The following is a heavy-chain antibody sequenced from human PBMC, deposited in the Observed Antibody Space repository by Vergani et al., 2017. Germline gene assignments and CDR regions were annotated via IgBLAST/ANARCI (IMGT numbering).Heavy chain of an antibody. CDR2: ISGSGGST. CDR1: GFTFSSYA. J-gene: IGHJ6*03. D-gene: IGHD6-19*01. CDR3: AKGVQWLVPNYMDV. V-gene: IGHV3-23*01. Sequence: EVQLLESGGGLVQPGGSLRLSCAASGFTFSSYAMSWVRQAPGKGLEWVSAISGSGGSTYYADSVEGRFTISRDNSKNTLYLQMNSLRDEDTAVYYCAKGVQWLVPNYMDVWGKGTTVTVSS.